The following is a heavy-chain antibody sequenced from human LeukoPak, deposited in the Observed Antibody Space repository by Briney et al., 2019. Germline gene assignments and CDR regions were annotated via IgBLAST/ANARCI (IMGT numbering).Heavy chain of an antibody. D-gene: IGHD2-15*01. J-gene: IGHJ6*02. CDR1: GFTFSSYA. V-gene: IGHV3-23*01. CDR3: AKVRSGGSSGYYYYGMDV. CDR2: ISGSGGST. Sequence: GGSLRLSCAASGFTFSSYAMSWVRQAPGKGLEWVSAISGSGGSTYYADSVKGRFTISRDNSKNTLYLQMNSLRAEDTAVYYCAKVRSGGSSGYYYYGMDVWGQGTTVTVSS.